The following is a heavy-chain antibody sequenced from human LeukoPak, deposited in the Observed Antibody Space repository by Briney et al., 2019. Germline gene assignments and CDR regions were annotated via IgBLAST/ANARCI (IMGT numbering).Heavy chain of an antibody. CDR1: GSTFTSYG. CDR2: ISAYNGNT. D-gene: IGHD2-2*01. J-gene: IGHJ4*02. V-gene: IGHV1-18*01. CDR3: ARRSCSSTSCYGDYFDY. Sequence: ASVKVSCNASGSTFTSYGISWVRQGPGQGLEWMGWISAYNGNTNYAQKLQGRVTMTTDTSTSTAYVELRSLRSDDTAVYFCARRSCSSTSCYGDYFDYWGQGTLVTVSS.